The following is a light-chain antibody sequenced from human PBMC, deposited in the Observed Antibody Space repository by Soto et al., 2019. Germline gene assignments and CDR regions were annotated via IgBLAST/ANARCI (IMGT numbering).Light chain of an antibody. J-gene: IGLJ1*01. CDR1: SSDVGGYNY. CDR3: CSYAGSYTYV. CDR2: DVS. V-gene: IGLV2-11*01. Sequence: QSVLAQPRSVSGSPGQSVTMSCTGTSSDVGGYNYVSWYQQHPGKAPKLMIYDVSKRPSGVPDRFSGSKSGNTASLTISGLQAEDEADYYCCSYAGSYTYVFGTGTKSPS.